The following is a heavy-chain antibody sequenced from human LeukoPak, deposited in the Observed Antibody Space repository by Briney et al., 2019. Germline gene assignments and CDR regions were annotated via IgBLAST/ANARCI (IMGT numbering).Heavy chain of an antibody. Sequence: LSETLSLTCTVSGVSISSYYWSWIRQPPGKGLEWIGYIHYTGLTKYNPSLQSRLTISMDTSENQFSLRLSSVIAADTAVYYCTRVASHGYSDYWGQGMLVTVSS. CDR1: GVSISSYY. CDR2: IHYTGLT. CDR3: TRVASHGYSDY. J-gene: IGHJ4*02. V-gene: IGHV4-59*01.